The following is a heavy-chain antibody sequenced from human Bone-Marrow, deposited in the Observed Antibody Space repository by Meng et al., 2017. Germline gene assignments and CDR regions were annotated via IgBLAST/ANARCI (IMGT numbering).Heavy chain of an antibody. CDR1: GFTFSSYA. J-gene: IGHJ4*02. Sequence: GGSLRLSCAASGFTFSSYAMHWVRQAPGKGLEWVAVISYDGSNKYYADSVKGRFTISRDNSKNTLYLQMNSLRAEDTAVYYCAKPSDSSGYWAFDYWGQGTLVTVSS. D-gene: IGHD3-22*01. CDR2: ISYDGSNK. CDR3: AKPSDSSGYWAFDY. V-gene: IGHV3-30*01.